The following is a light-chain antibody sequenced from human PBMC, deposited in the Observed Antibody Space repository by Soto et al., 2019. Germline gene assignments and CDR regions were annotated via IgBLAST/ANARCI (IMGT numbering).Light chain of an antibody. V-gene: IGKV1-9*01. Sequence: IQLTQSPSSLSASVGDRVLITCRASLGISSYLAWYQQKSGKAPKLLIYAASTSQSGVPSRFSGSVSGTDFTLTISSLQPEDFATYYCQQRNSFPLTFGGGTKVEIK. J-gene: IGKJ4*01. CDR1: LGISSY. CDR3: QQRNSFPLT. CDR2: AAS.